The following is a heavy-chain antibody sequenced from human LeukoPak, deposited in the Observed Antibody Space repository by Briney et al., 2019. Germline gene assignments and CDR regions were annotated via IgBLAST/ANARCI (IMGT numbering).Heavy chain of an antibody. CDR2: ISSSSSYT. D-gene: IGHD5-12*01. J-gene: IGHJ6*02. CDR1: GFTFSDYY. V-gene: IGHV3-11*06. CDR3: ARAMVATGNYYGMDV. Sequence: GGSLRPSCAAAGFTFSDYYTRCISQAPGKGLEWVSYISSSSSYTNYADSVKGRFTISRDNAKNSLYLQMNSLRAEDTAVYYCARAMVATGNYYGMDVWGQGTTVTVSS.